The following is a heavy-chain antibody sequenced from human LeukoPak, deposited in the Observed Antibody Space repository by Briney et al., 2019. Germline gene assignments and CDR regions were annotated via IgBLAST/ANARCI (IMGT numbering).Heavy chain of an antibody. CDR1: GYTFTGYY. D-gene: IGHD4-17*01. CDR2: INPNSGGT. V-gene: IGHV1-2*02. J-gene: IGHJ4*02. Sequence: GASVKVSCKASGYTFTGYYMHWVRQAPGQGLEWMGWINPNSGGTNYAQKFQGRVTMTRDTSISTAYMELSRLRSDDTAVYYCARVILRQILSTVTTLRSPGDYWGQGTLVTVSS. CDR3: ARVILRQILSTVTTLRSPGDY.